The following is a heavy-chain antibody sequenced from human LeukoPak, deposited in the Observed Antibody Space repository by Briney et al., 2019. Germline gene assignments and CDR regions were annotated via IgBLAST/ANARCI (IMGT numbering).Heavy chain of an antibody. D-gene: IGHD5-18*01. CDR1: GFTFRSYV. Sequence: GGSLRFSCAASGFTFRSYVMTWVRQAPGKGLEWVSSITASGSTTYYADSVKGRFTISRDNSKNTLYLQMNSLRAEDTAVYYCAKHLSAMASFDHWGQGTLVTVS. CDR2: ITASGSTT. V-gene: IGHV3-23*01. CDR3: AKHLSAMASFDH. J-gene: IGHJ4*02.